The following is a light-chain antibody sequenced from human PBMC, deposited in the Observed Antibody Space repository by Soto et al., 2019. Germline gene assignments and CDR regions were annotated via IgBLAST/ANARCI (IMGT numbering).Light chain of an antibody. CDR1: QSVENF. V-gene: IGKV3-11*01. Sequence: EIVLTQSPATLSLSPGDRATLSCRASQSVENFLAWYQQKRGQAPRLLIFDVSTRAPGIPPRFSGSGSGTDFTLTISRLEHEDFAFYYCQQRRTWPLTFGGGTRVDFK. CDR3: QQRRTWPLT. CDR2: DVS. J-gene: IGKJ4*01.